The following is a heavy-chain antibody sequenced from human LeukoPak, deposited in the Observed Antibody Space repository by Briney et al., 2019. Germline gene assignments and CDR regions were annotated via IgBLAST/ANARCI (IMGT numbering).Heavy chain of an antibody. V-gene: IGHV3-7*01. Sequence: GGSLRLSCAASGFTFSSYSMNWVRQAPGKGLEWVANIKQDGSEKYYVDSVKGRFTISRDNAENSLYLQMNSLRAEDTAVYYCARDRAAAAWGQGTLVTVSS. J-gene: IGHJ5*02. CDR2: IKQDGSEK. CDR3: ARDRAAAA. CDR1: GFTFSSYS. D-gene: IGHD6-13*01.